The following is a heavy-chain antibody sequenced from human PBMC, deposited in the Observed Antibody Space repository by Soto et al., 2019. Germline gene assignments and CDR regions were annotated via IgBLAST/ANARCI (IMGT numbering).Heavy chain of an antibody. CDR3: ARDREESAFDI. CDR1: GGSIRTYS. CDR2: IYYSGST. D-gene: IGHD3-10*01. Sequence: QVQLQESGPGLVKPSETLSLTCTVSGGSIRTYSWCWIRQPPGKGLEWIGTIYYSGSTNYNPPLKSRVTISVDTSKNQFSLNLSSVTAADTAVYYCARDREESAFDIWGQGTMVTVSS. J-gene: IGHJ3*02. V-gene: IGHV4-59*01.